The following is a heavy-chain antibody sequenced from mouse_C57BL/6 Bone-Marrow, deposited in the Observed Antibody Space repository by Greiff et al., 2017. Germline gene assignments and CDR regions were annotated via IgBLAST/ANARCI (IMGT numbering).Heavy chain of an antibody. CDR1: GYTFTTYA. J-gene: IGHJ2*01. V-gene: IGHV1-81*01. Sequence: VQLQQSGAELARPGASVKLSCKASGYTFTTYAISWVKQRTGQGLEWIGEIYPRSGNTYYNEKFKGKDTLTADKSSSTAYMELRSLTSDDSAVYFCARRSTTVNYWGQGTTLTVSS. CDR2: IYPRSGNT. D-gene: IGHD1-1*01. CDR3: ARRSTTVNY.